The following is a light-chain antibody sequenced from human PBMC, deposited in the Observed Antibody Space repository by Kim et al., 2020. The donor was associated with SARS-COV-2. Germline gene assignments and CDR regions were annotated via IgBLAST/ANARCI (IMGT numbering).Light chain of an antibody. CDR1: QSVGGN. J-gene: IGKJ4*01. V-gene: IGKV3-15*01. CDR2: GAS. CDR3: QRGLS. Sequence: PPTLSVSPGERATLSCRASQSVGGNLAWYQQKPGQAPRLLIYGASTRATGIPARFSGSGSGTEFTLTISSLQSEDFAVYYCQRGLSFGGGTKVEI.